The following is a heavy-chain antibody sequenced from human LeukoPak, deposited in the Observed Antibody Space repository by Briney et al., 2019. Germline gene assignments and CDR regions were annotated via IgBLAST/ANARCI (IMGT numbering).Heavy chain of an antibody. Sequence: TGGSLRLSCAASGFTFSSYAMSWVRQAPGKGLEWVSDISGSGGSTYYADSVKGRFTISRDNSKNTLYLQMNSLRAEDTAVYYCAKVLGNSLVAVLVDYWGQGTLVTVSS. J-gene: IGHJ4*02. V-gene: IGHV3-23*01. CDR2: ISGSGGST. D-gene: IGHD2-15*01. CDR3: AKVLGNSLVAVLVDY. CDR1: GFTFSSYA.